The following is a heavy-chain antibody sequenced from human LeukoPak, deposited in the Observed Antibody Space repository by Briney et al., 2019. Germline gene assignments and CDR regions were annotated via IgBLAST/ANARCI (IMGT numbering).Heavy chain of an antibody. Sequence: SETLSLTCGVYGGSFSGYYWSWIRQPPGKGLEWIGEINHSGSTNYNPSLKSRVTISVDTSKNQFSLKLSSVTAADTAVCYCARQNRRPYYYDSSGYYLPWGQGTLVTVSS. D-gene: IGHD3-22*01. CDR1: GGSFSGYY. CDR3: ARQNRRPYYYDSSGYYLP. V-gene: IGHV4-34*01. J-gene: IGHJ4*02. CDR2: INHSGST.